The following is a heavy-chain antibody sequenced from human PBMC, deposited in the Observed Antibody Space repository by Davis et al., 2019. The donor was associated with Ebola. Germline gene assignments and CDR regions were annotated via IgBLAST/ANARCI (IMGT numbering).Heavy chain of an antibody. D-gene: IGHD6-6*01. V-gene: IGHV1-18*01. CDR1: GYTFTSYA. Sequence: AASVKVSCKASGYTFTSYAMNWVRQAPGQRLEWMGWISAYNGNTNYAQKLQGRVTMTTDTSTSTAYMELRSLRSDDTAVYYCARDNGGSSPHYYYYYYGMDVWGQGTTVTVSS. CDR3: ARDNGGSSPHYYYYYYGMDV. J-gene: IGHJ6*02. CDR2: ISAYNGNT.